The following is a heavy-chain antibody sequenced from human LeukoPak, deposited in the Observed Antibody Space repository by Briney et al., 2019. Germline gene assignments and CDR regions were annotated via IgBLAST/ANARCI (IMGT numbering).Heavy chain of an antibody. J-gene: IGHJ4*02. CDR2: ITSSSSTI. D-gene: IGHD3-10*01. CDR3: ASSRAHYYASGNYVYSFHY. Sequence: GGSLRLSCAASGFTFSSYSMNWVRQAPGKGLEWISYITSSSSTICYADSVKGRFTISRDNAKNSLYLQMNSLRDEDTAVYYCASSRAHYYASGNYVYSFHYWGQGTLVAVSS. V-gene: IGHV3-48*02. CDR1: GFTFSSYS.